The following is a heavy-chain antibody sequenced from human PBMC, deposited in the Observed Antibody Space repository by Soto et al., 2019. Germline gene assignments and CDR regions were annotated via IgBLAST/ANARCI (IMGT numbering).Heavy chain of an antibody. V-gene: IGHV3-23*01. J-gene: IGHJ6*02. CDR2: IVDTGGRT. Sequence: GGSLRLSCPASGFAFSSYAMNWVRQAPGKGLEWVSGIVDTGGRTFYADSVKGRFTISRDNAKNTLYLEMNSLRSEDTAIYYCAPVPAASSYYNTDVWGQGTTVTVS. CDR1: GFAFSSYA. D-gene: IGHD2-2*01. CDR3: APVPAASSYYNTDV.